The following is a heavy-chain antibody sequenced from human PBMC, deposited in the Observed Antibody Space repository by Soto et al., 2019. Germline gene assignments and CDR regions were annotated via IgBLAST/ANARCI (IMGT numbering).Heavy chain of an antibody. CDR1: GYTFTTSV. CDR3: ARDYPYCTGGSCPGY. D-gene: IGHD2-15*01. V-gene: IGHV1-3*01. J-gene: IGHJ4*02. Sequence: ASVKVSCKTSGYTFTTSVIHWVRQAPGQRLEWMGWINPGTANTKYSQKFQGRVIISMDTSASTAYMELSSLTSEDTAVYYCARDYPYCTGGSCPGYWGQGTLVTVSS. CDR2: INPGTANT.